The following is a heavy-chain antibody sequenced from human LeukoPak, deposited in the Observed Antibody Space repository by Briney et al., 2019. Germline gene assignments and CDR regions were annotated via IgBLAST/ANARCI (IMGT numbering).Heavy chain of an antibody. V-gene: IGHV4-31*03. J-gene: IGHJ4*02. D-gene: IGHD3-22*01. CDR3: ARGYPTTYYYDSSGYNFDY. Sequence: PSETLSLTCTVSGGSISSGGYYWSWIRQHPGKGLEWIGYIYYSGSTYYNPSLKSRVTISVDTSKNQFSLKLSSVTAADTAVYYCARGYPTTYYYDSSGYNFDYWGQGTLVTVSS. CDR2: IYYSGST. CDR1: GGSISSGGYY.